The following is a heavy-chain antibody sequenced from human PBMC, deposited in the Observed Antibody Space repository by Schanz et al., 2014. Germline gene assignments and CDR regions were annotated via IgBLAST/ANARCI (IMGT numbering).Heavy chain of an antibody. D-gene: IGHD1-26*01. CDR3: ARQGDVYRLDY. Sequence: WTWLRQPPGKGLEWIGYFYYSGSTKYNPSLKSRVTISIDTSKNQFSLKMESVTAADTAMYFCARQGDVYRLDYWGQGTLVTVTS. CDR2: FYYSGST. V-gene: IGHV4-59*08. J-gene: IGHJ4*02.